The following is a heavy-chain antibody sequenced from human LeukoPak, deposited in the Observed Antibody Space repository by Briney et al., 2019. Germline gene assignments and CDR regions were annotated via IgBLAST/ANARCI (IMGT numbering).Heavy chain of an antibody. Sequence: GGSLRLSCAASGFTVSSNYMSWVRQAPGKGLEWVSVIYSGGSTYYADSVKGRFTISRDNAKNSLYLQMNSLRAEDTAVYYCAREGGIAAAVPDYWGQGTLVTVSS. CDR1: GFTVSSNY. J-gene: IGHJ4*02. CDR3: AREGGIAAAVPDY. D-gene: IGHD6-13*01. V-gene: IGHV3-53*01. CDR2: IYSGGST.